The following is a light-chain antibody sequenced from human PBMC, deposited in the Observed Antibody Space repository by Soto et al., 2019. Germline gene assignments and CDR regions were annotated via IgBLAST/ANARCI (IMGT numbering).Light chain of an antibody. Sequence: QSVLTQPASVSGSPGQSITISCSGTNSDIGGYNYVSRYQQHPGKAPILMIYDVSNRPSGVSYRFSGTKSGNTASLTISGLQAEDEADYYCSSYTSRSTLGVFGGGTKRTVL. V-gene: IGLV2-14*03. CDR2: DVS. J-gene: IGLJ2*01. CDR1: NSDIGGYNY. CDR3: SSYTSRSTLGV.